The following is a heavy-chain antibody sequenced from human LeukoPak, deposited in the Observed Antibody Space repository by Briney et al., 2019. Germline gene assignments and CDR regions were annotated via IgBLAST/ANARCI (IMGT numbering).Heavy chain of an antibody. Sequence: GGSLRLSCAASGFTFSSYSIHWVRQAPGKGLEWVSYISSSGNTVYYADSVKGRFTISRDNARNSLYLQMNSLRAEDTAVYYCAKVKYYYDSSGYYAWDYWGQGTLVTVSS. J-gene: IGHJ4*02. V-gene: IGHV3-48*01. CDR2: ISSSGNTV. D-gene: IGHD3-22*01. CDR3: AKVKYYYDSSGYYAWDY. CDR1: GFTFSSYS.